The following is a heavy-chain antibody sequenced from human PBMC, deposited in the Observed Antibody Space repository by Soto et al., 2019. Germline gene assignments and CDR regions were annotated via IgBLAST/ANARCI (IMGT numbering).Heavy chain of an antibody. CDR3: ARSLNYDFWSGYLRDYYYMDV. CDR2: VYYTGST. V-gene: IGHV4-59*08. D-gene: IGHD3-3*01. J-gene: IGHJ6*03. CDR1: GGSISNFY. Sequence: LSLTCTVSGGSISNFYWSWIRQPPGKGLEWIGYVYYTGSTSYNPSLKRRVTFSADSSRGQFSLRLNSVTAADTAVYYCARSLNYDFWSGYLRDYYYMDVWGKGTTVTISS.